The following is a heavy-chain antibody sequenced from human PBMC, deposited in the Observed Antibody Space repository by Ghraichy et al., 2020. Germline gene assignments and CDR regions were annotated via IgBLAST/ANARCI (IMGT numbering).Heavy chain of an antibody. CDR2: INHSGST. V-gene: IGHV4-34*01. D-gene: IGHD6-13*01. Sequence: SQTLSLTCAVYGGSFSGYYWSWIRQPPGKGLEWIGEINHSGSTNYNPSLKSRVTISVDTSKNQFSLKLSSVTAADTAVYYCALGLYSSSWYGFEYWGQGTLVTVSS. J-gene: IGHJ4*02. CDR3: ALGLYSSSWYGFEY. CDR1: GGSFSGYY.